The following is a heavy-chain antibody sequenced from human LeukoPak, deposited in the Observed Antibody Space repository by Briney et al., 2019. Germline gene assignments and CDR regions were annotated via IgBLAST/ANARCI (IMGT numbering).Heavy chain of an antibody. D-gene: IGHD5-12*01. Sequence: PGGSLRLSCAASGFTFSSYGMNCVRQAPGKRLEWVSYISSSSDSMYYADSVKGRFTISRDNAENSLYLQMSSLRDEDTAVYYCARAMRSGYDYWGQGTLVTVSS. CDR3: ARAMRSGYDY. CDR1: GFTFSSYG. CDR2: ISSSSDSM. J-gene: IGHJ4*02. V-gene: IGHV3-48*02.